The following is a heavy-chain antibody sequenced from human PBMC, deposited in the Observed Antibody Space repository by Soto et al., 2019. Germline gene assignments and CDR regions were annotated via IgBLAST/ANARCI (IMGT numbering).Heavy chain of an antibody. Sequence: PAKFACKCSVGTFNSYAIIWVRQAPGQGLEWMGGIIPIFGTANYAQKFQGRVTITADESTSTAYMELSSLRSEDTALYYCALRRAPWGQGTLVTVSS. CDR1: VGTFNSYA. J-gene: IGHJ5*02. CDR3: ALRRAP. V-gene: IGHV1-69*01. CDR2: IIPIFGTA. D-gene: IGHD3-10*01.